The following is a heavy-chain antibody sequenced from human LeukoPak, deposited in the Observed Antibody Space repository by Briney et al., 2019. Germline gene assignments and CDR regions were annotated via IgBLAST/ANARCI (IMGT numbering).Heavy chain of an antibody. V-gene: IGHV4-34*01. Sequence: SETLSLTCAVYGGSFSGYYWSWIRQPPGKGLEWIGEINHSGSTSYNPSLKSRVTISVDTSKNQFSLTLSSVTAADTAVYYCARRRRDGYNLRSYMDVWGKGTTVTISS. CDR2: INHSGST. CDR1: GGSFSGYY. D-gene: IGHD5-24*01. J-gene: IGHJ6*03. CDR3: ARRRRDGYNLRSYMDV.